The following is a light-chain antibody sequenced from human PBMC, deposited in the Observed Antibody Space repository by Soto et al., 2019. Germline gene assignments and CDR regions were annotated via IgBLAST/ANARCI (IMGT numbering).Light chain of an antibody. Sequence: EIVLTQSPGTLSLSPGERATLSCRASQSVSSSYLAWYQQTPGQAPRLLIYGASSRATVIAGRFSGSGSGTYFTLTISRLEPEDFAVYYCQQYGSSPRFTFGPGTKVDIK. CDR1: QSVSSSY. CDR3: QQYGSSPRFT. V-gene: IGKV3-20*01. CDR2: GAS. J-gene: IGKJ3*01.